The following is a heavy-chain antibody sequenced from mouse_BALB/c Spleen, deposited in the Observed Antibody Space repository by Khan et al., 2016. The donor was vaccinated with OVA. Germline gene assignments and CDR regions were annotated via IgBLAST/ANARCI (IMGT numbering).Heavy chain of an antibody. CDR3: ARGYGGDFDY. Sequence: EVQLVESGPGLVKPSQSLSLTCTVTGYSITTDYAWNWIRQFPGNKLEWMGFISYNGNTKYNPSLKSRISITRDTSKNQFFLQLKSVTTEDTARYYCARGYGGDFDYWGQGTTLTGSS. D-gene: IGHD1-1*02. CDR1: GYSITTDYA. V-gene: IGHV3-2*02. CDR2: ISYNGNT. J-gene: IGHJ2*01.